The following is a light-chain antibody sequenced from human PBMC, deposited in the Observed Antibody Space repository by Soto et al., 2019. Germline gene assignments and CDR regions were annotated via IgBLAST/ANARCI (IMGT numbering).Light chain of an antibody. V-gene: IGLV2-23*01. Sequence: QSVLTRPASVAGSPGQSITISCTLTGSDVRTYNLVSWYQQHPGKVPKLIIYEASKRPSGVSNRFSGSQPGNTASLTVSGLQAEDEADYYCCSYAGDKTYVFGSGTKVTVL. J-gene: IGLJ1*01. CDR3: CSYAGDKTYV. CDR2: EAS. CDR1: GSDVRTYNL.